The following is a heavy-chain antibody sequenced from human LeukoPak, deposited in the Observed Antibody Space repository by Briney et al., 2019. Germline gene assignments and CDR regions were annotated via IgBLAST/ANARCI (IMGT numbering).Heavy chain of an antibody. V-gene: IGHV3-30*03. CDR2: ISYDGSSK. J-gene: IGHJ5*02. Sequence: PWGSLRLSCAASGFTISYYGMHWVRQAPGKGLEWVAVISYDGSSKYYADSVKGRFTISRDNAKNSLYLQMNSLRAEDTAVYYCARDLVRGVQRGWFDPWGQGTLVTVSS. D-gene: IGHD3-10*01. CDR3: ARDLVRGVQRGWFDP. CDR1: GFTISYYG.